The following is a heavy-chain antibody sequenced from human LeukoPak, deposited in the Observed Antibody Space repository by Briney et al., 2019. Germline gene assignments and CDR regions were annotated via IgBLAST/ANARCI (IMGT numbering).Heavy chain of an antibody. V-gene: IGHV3-23*01. Sequence: GGSLRLSCAASGFTFSSYAMSWVRQAPGKGLEWVSAISGSGGSTYYADSVKGRFTISRDNSKNTLYLQMNSLRAEDTAVYYCAKVRRINWNYGLVDYWGQGTLVTVSS. J-gene: IGHJ4*02. D-gene: IGHD1-7*01. CDR1: GFTFSSYA. CDR2: ISGSGGST. CDR3: AKVRRINWNYGLVDY.